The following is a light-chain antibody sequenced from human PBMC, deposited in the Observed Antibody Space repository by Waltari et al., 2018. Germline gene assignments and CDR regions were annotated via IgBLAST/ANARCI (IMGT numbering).Light chain of an antibody. J-gene: IGLJ3*02. Sequence: QTVGTQEPPLSVSPGGTVTPTCALSSGSLASTSYASWYQQTPAQAPRTLVFKTNSRSSGVPDRFAGSILGNKAALTITGAQADDESDYYCLLYMGGGIWVFGGGTKLTVL. CDR3: LLYMGGGIWV. CDR1: SGSLASTSY. CDR2: KTN. V-gene: IGLV8-61*01.